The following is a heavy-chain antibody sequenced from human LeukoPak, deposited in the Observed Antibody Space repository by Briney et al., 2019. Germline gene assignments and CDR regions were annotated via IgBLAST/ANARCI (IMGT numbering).Heavy chain of an antibody. D-gene: IGHD2-15*01. CDR3: ARGEGTLVAFQYYFDY. V-gene: IGHV1-69*13. Sequence: SVKVSCKASGGTFSSYAISWVRQAPGQGLEWMGGIIPIFGTANYAQKFQGRVTITADESTSTAYMELSSLRSEDTAVYYCARGEGTLVAFQYYFDYWGQGTLVTVSS. J-gene: IGHJ4*02. CDR1: GGTFSSYA. CDR2: IIPIFGTA.